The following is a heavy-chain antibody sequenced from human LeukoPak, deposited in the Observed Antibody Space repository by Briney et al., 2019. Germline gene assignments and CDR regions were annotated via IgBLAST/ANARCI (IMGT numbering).Heavy chain of an antibody. V-gene: IGHV4-39*01. CDR3: ARRMIRGVYLDY. Sequence: KSSETLSLTCTVSGGSISSSSYYWGWIRQPPGKGLGWIGSIYYNGGTYYNPSLKSRVTISVDTSKNQFSLKLSSVTAADTAVYYCARRMIRGVYLDYWGQGTLVTVSS. J-gene: IGHJ4*02. D-gene: IGHD3-10*01. CDR2: IYYNGGT. CDR1: GGSISSSSYY.